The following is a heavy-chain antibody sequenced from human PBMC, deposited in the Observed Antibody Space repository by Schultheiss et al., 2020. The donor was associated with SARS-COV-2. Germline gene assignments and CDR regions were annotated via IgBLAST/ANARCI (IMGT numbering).Heavy chain of an antibody. J-gene: IGHJ4*02. CDR2: IYYSGST. V-gene: IGHV4-34*01. Sequence: SETLSLTCAVYGGSFSGYYWSWIRQPPGKGLEWIGSIYYSGSTYYNPSLKSRVTISVDTSKNQFSLKLNSVTAADTAVYYCAREPRSQYHFDHWGQGALVTVSS. CDR1: GGSFSGYY. CDR3: AREPRSQYHFDH. D-gene: IGHD1-14*01.